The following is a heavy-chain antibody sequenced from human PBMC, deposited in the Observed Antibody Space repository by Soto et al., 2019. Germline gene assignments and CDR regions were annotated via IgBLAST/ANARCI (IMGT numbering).Heavy chain of an antibody. CDR2: IQPDGSEK. Sequence: EVQLVDSGGGLVQPGGSLRLSCAASGFTFSTYWMSWVRQAPGKGLEWVANIQPDGSEKYYVDTVKGRFTISRDNTRNSLYLQRNSLRPEDTAVHYCARGRSVSDHWGQGTPVTVSS. CDR1: GFTFSTYW. V-gene: IGHV3-7*03. J-gene: IGHJ4*02. CDR3: ARGRSVSDH.